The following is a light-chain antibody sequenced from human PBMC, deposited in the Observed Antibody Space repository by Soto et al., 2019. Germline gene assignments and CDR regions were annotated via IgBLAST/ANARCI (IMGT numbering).Light chain of an antibody. Sequence: QSALTQPASLSGSPGQSITISCTGTSSDIGAYDYVSWFQQHPGKAPKLMISEVNNRPSGVSNRFSGSKSGNTAYLPISGLQVEDEAEYFCSSLTTTSTHVFRTGTTVTVL. CDR1: SSDIGAYDY. J-gene: IGLJ1*01. V-gene: IGLV2-14*01. CDR3: SSLTTTSTHV. CDR2: EVN.